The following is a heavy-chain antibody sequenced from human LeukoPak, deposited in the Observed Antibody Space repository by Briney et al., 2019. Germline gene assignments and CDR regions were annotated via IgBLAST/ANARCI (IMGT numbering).Heavy chain of an antibody. CDR2: INSDGSST. CDR3: ARDWGTAMVPYY. D-gene: IGHD5-18*01. Sequence: GGSLRLSCAASGFTFSNYWMHWVRQAPGKGLVWVSRINSDGSSTTYADSVKGRFTISRDNAKNTLYLQMNSLRAEDTAVFYCARDWGTAMVPYYWGQGTLVTVSS. J-gene: IGHJ4*02. V-gene: IGHV3-74*01. CDR1: GFTFSNYW.